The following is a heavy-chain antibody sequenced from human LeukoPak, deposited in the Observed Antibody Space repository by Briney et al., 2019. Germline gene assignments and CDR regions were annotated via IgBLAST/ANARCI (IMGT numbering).Heavy chain of an antibody. Sequence: QPGGSLRLSCVASGFTFTSYGMSWVRQAPGKRLEWVSGISGSGDATYYADSVKGRFTISRDNAKNSLYLQMNSLRAEDTAVYYCAREGYSYGYDYWGQGTLVTVSS. J-gene: IGHJ4*02. D-gene: IGHD5-18*01. CDR1: GFTFTSYG. CDR3: AREGYSYGYDY. CDR2: ISGSGDAT. V-gene: IGHV3-23*01.